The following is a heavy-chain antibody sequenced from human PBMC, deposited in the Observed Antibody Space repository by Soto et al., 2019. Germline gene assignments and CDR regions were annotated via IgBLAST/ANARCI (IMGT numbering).Heavy chain of an antibody. CDR3: ARVEYYYDSSGYKGFAFDI. CDR1: SGSISSYY. D-gene: IGHD3-22*01. J-gene: IGHJ3*02. CDR2: IYYSGST. Sequence: QVHLQESGPGLVKASETLSLTCTVSSGSISSYYWNWIRQPPGKGLEWIGYIYYSGSTTYNPSLKSRVTMAVDTSKNQFSLKLSSVTAADTAVYYCARVEYYYDSSGYKGFAFDIWGQGTMVTVSS. V-gene: IGHV4-59*12.